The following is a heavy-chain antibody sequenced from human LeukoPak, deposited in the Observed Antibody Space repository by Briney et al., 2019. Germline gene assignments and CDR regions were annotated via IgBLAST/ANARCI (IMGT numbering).Heavy chain of an antibody. CDR1: GGSISSYY. Sequence: SETLSLTCTVSGGSISSYYWSWIRQPPGKGLEWIGYIYYSGSTNYNPSLKSRVTTSVDASKNQFSLRLSSVTAADTAVYYCARLSYDSSGYYSFQYWGQGTLVTVS. CDR2: IYYSGST. CDR3: ARLSYDSSGYYSFQY. V-gene: IGHV4-59*08. J-gene: IGHJ1*01. D-gene: IGHD3-22*01.